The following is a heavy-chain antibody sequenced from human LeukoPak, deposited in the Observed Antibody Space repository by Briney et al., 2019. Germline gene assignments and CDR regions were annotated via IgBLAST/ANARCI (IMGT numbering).Heavy chain of an antibody. V-gene: IGHV4-38-2*02. CDR2: IFHSGST. CDR1: DYSISSGYY. J-gene: IGHJ4*02. Sequence: PSETLSLTCTVSDYSISSGYYWGWIRQPPGQGLEWIGSIFHSGSTYYNPSLKSRVTISVDTSKNQFSLKLNSVTAADTAVYYCAREGSSWYDYWGQGTLVTVSS. D-gene: IGHD6-13*01. CDR3: AREGSSWYDY.